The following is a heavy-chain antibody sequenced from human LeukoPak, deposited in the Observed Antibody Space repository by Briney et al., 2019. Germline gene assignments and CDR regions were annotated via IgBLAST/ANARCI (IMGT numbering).Heavy chain of an antibody. D-gene: IGHD3-10*01. CDR1: GFTFSDHC. CDR2: TRNKANSYTT. CDR3: ARVGRRSGSYDAFEI. V-gene: IGHV3-72*01. J-gene: IGHJ3*02. Sequence: PGGSLRLSCAASGFTFSDHCMDWVRQAPGKGLEWVGRTRNKANSYTTEYAASVKGRFTISRDDSKNSLYLQMNSLKTEDTAVYYCARVGRRSGSYDAFEIWGQGTMVTVSS.